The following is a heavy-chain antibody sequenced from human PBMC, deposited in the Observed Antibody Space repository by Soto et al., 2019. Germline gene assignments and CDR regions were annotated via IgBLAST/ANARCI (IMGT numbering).Heavy chain of an antibody. J-gene: IGHJ5*02. V-gene: IGHV3-7*03. Sequence: LRLSCAASGFTFSLFWMSWVRQAPGKGLEWVANIKQDGTKTYYVDSVKGRFTISRDNAKNSLYLQMNSLRAEDTAVYYCARVLLYSVGGRGWFDPWGPGTLVTVSS. CDR3: ARVLLYSVGGRGWFDP. CDR1: GFTFSLFW. CDR2: IKQDGTKT. D-gene: IGHD2-15*01.